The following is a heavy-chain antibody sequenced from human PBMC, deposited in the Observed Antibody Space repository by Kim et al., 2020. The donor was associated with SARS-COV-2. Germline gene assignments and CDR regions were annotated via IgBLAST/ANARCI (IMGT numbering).Heavy chain of an antibody. V-gene: IGHV3-23*01. CDR3: AKDPRSITMVRGVIIGNWFDP. J-gene: IGHJ5*02. CDR1: GFTFSSYA. Sequence: GGSLRLSCAASGFTFSSYAMSWVRQAPGKGLEWVSAISGSGGSTYYADSVKGRFTISRDNSKNTLYLQMNSLRAEDTAVYYCAKDPRSITMVRGVIIGNWFDPGGEGTLVTVST. D-gene: IGHD3-10*01. CDR2: ISGSGGST.